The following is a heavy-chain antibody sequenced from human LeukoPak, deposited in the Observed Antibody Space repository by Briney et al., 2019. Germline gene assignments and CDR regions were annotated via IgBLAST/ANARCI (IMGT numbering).Heavy chain of an antibody. J-gene: IGHJ3*02. CDR2: INHSGST. D-gene: IGHD1-14*01. V-gene: IGHV4-34*01. Sequence: SETLSLTCAVYGGSFSGYYWSWIRQPPGKGLEWIGEINHSGSTNYNPSLKSRVTISVDTSKNQFSLKLSSVTAADTAVYYCARDRKRSTTNDAFDIWGQGTMVTVSS. CDR3: ARDRKRSTTNDAFDI. CDR1: GGSFSGYY.